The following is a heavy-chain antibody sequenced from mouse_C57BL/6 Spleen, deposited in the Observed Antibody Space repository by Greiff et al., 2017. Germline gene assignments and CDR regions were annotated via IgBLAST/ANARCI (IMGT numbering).Heavy chain of an antibody. D-gene: IGHD3-2*02. CDR3: ERGDSSGPFAY. V-gene: IGHV3-1*01. Sequence: EVQLQQSGPGMVKPSPSLSLTCTVTGYSITSGYDWHWIRHFPGNKLEWMGYISYSGSTNYNPSLKSRISITHDTSKNHFFLKLNSVTTEETATYYCERGDSSGPFAYWGQGTLVTVSA. CDR2: ISYSGST. CDR1: GYSITSGYD. J-gene: IGHJ3*01.